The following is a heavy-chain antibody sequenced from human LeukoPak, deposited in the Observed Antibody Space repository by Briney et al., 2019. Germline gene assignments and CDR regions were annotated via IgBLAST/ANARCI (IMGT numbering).Heavy chain of an antibody. J-gene: IGHJ3*02. D-gene: IGHD2-15*01. CDR2: IYYSGST. V-gene: IGHV4-61*01. CDR1: GGSVSSGSHY. Sequence: PSETLSLTCPVSGGSVSSGSHYWSWIRQPPGKGLEWIGYIYYSGSTNYNPSLKSRVTISVDTSKNQFSLKLSSVTAADTAVYYCASRGDSLAFDIWGQGTMVTVSS. CDR3: ASRGDSLAFDI.